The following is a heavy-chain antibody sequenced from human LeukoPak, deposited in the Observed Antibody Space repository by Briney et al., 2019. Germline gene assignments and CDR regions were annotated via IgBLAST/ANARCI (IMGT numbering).Heavy chain of an antibody. CDR1: GGSISSGSYY. V-gene: IGHV4-61*02. D-gene: IGHD6-19*01. CDR3: ARDGSSVYNSGSGYNWFDP. Sequence: PSETLSLTCTVSGGSISSGSYYWSWIRQPAGKGLEWIGRIYTSGSTNYNPSLKSRVTISVDTSKNQFSLKLSSVTAADTAVYYCARDGSSVYNSGSGYNWFDPWGQGTLVTVSS. CDR2: IYTSGST. J-gene: IGHJ5*02.